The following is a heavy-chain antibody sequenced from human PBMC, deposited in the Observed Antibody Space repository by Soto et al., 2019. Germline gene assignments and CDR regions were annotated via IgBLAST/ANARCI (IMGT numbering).Heavy chain of an antibody. Sequence: QVQLVQSGAEVKKPGASVKVSCKASGYTFTSYDINWVRQATGQGLEWMGWMNPNSGNTGYAQKFQGRVTMTRNTSISTAYMELSSLRSEDTAVYYCASRVGHDYGDYGDYYYYMDVWGKGTTVTVSS. CDR3: ASRVGHDYGDYGDYYYYMDV. CDR2: MNPNSGNT. D-gene: IGHD4-17*01. CDR1: GYTFTSYD. V-gene: IGHV1-8*01. J-gene: IGHJ6*03.